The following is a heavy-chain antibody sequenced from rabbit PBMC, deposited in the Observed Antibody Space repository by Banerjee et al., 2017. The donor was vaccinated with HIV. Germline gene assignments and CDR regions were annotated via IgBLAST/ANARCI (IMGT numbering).Heavy chain of an antibody. D-gene: IGHD1-1*01. CDR3: ARAANAYSSGYYWDYFNL. V-gene: IGHV1S40*01. CDR2: IYTGSSGST. J-gene: IGHJ4*01. Sequence: QSLEESGGDLVKPGASLTLTCTASGFSFSSTYYMCWVRQAPGKGLEWIGCIYTGSSGSTYYASWAKGRFTISKTSSTTVTLQMTSLTVADTATYFCARAANAYSSGYYWDYFNLWGPGTLVTVS. CDR1: GFSFSSTYY.